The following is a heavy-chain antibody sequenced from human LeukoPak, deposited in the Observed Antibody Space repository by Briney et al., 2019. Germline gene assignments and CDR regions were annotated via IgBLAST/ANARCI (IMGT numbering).Heavy chain of an antibody. V-gene: IGHV3-7*01. CDR3: AIIPRAAAGPSARCPFHY. Sequence: GGSLRLSCEVSGFTFSSYWINWVRQAPGKGLEWVANIKQDGSDKYYVDSVKGRFTISRDNAKNSLYLQMNSLRAEDTAVYYCAIIPRAAAGPSARCPFHYWGQGTLVTVSS. D-gene: IGHD6-13*01. J-gene: IGHJ4*02. CDR2: IKQDGSDK. CDR1: GFTFSSYW.